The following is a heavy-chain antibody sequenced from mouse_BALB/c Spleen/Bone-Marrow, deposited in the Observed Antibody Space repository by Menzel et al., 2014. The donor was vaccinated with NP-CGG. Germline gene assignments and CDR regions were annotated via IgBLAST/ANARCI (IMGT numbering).Heavy chain of an antibody. Sequence: EVMLVESGGGLVQPGGSLKLSCAASGFTFSSYGMSWVRQTPDKRLELVATINSNGGSTYYPDSVKGRFTISRDNAKNTLYLQMSSLKSEDTAMYYCARLNYYGNLFVWGAGTTVTVSS. CDR3: ARLNYYGNLFV. CDR2: INSNGGST. V-gene: IGHV5-6-3*01. D-gene: IGHD1-1*01. CDR1: GFTFSSYG. J-gene: IGHJ1*01.